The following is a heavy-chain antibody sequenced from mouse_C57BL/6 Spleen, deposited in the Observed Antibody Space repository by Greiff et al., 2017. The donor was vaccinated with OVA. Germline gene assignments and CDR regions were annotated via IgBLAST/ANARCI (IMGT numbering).Heavy chain of an antibody. CDR3: ARDGYFDY. V-gene: IGHV1-42*01. D-gene: IGHD1-1*01. CDR2: INPSTGGT. Sequence: EVQLQQSGPELVKPGASVKISCKASGYSFTGYYMNWVKQSPEKSLEWIGEINPSTGGTTYNQKFKAKATLTVDKSSSTAYMQLKSLTSEDSAVYYCARDGYFDYWGQGTTLTVSS. J-gene: IGHJ2*01. CDR1: GYSFTGYY.